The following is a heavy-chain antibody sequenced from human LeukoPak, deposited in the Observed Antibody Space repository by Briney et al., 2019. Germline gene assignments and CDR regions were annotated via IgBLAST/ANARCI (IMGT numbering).Heavy chain of an antibody. V-gene: IGHV4-59*01. J-gene: IGHJ5*02. D-gene: IGHD1-1*01. CDR2: IYYSGST. CDR3: ARATTGTTNWFDP. CDR1: GGSISSYY. Sequence: SETLSLTCTVSGGSISSYYWSWIRQPPGKGQEWIGYIYYSGSTNYNPSLKSRVTISVDTSKNQYSLKLSSVTAADTAVYYCARATTGTTNWFDPWGQGTLVTVSS.